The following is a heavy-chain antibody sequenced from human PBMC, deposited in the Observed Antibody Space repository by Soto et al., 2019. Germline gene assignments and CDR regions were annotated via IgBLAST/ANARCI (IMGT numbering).Heavy chain of an antibody. V-gene: IGHV4-59*01. CDR3: ARGNADYTYFDY. CDR1: GGSISSYY. CDR2: IYYSGST. D-gene: IGHD4-17*01. J-gene: IGHJ4*02. Sequence: SETLSLTCTVSGGSISSYYWSWIRQPPGKGLEWIGYIYYSGSTNYNPSLKSRVTISVDTSKNQFSLKLSSVTAADTAVYYCARGNADYTYFDYWGQGTLVTVS.